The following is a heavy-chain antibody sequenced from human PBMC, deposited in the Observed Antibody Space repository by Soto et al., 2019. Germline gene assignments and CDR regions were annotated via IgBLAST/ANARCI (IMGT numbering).Heavy chain of an antibody. D-gene: IGHD3-22*01. Sequence: GASVKVSCKASGYTFTSYYMHWVRQAPGQGLEWMGLINPSGGSTSYAQKFQGRVTMTRDTSTSTVYMELSSLRSEDTAVYYCAREGGRTYYDDSSGCIPYYFDYWGQGTLVTVSS. CDR1: GYTFTSYY. V-gene: IGHV1-46*01. CDR2: INPSGGST. CDR3: AREGGRTYYDDSSGCIPYYFDY. J-gene: IGHJ4*02.